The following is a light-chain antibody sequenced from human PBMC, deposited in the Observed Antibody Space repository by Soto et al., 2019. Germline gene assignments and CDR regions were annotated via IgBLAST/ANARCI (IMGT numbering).Light chain of an antibody. Sequence: EIVMTQSPATLSVSAGERATLSCRASQSVRNNLAWYQQKPGQAPSLLIYGASTRATGIPARFSGSGSGTEFTLTISSLQSEDFAVYFCHQYNNWPPITFGQGTRLEIK. V-gene: IGKV3-15*01. J-gene: IGKJ5*01. CDR1: QSVRNN. CDR2: GAS. CDR3: HQYNNWPPIT.